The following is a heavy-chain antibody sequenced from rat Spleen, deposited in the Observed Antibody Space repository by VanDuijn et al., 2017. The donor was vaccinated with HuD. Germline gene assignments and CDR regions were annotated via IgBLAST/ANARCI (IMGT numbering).Heavy chain of an antibody. CDR3: AREGKLGVRGYYFDY. CDR1: GFSLTSYN. J-gene: IGHJ2*01. CDR2: IWTGGNT. V-gene: IGHV2-30*01. D-gene: IGHD5-1*01. Sequence: QVQLKESGPGLVQPSQTLSLTCTVSGFSLTSYNVHWVRQSTGKGLEWLGLIWTGGNTGYNSALKSRLTFSRDTSKSQVFLKMNSLQTEDTATYYCAREGKLGVRGYYFDYWGQGVMVTVSS.